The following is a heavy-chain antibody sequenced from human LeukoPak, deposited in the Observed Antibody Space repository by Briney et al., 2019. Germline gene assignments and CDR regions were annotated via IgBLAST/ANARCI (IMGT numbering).Heavy chain of an antibody. CDR3: AKAKHPTWGSGWYYFDY. CDR1: GFTFSSYE. Sequence: PGGSLRLSCAVSGFTFSSYEMNWVRQAPGRGLEWVSYISSSGFNIYYADSVKGRFTISRDNSKNTLYLQMNSLRAEDTAVYYCAKAKHPTWGSGWYYFDYWGQGTLVTVPS. CDR2: ISSSGFNI. J-gene: IGHJ4*02. D-gene: IGHD6-19*01. V-gene: IGHV3-48*03.